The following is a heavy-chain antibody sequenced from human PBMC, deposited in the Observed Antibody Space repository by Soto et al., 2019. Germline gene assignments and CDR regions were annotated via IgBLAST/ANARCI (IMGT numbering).Heavy chain of an antibody. Sequence: SVKVSCKASGGTFSSYAISWVRQAPGQGLEWMGGIIPIFGTANYAQKFQGRVTITADESTSTAYMELSSLRSEDTAVYYCAGRAVAGYYYYGMDVWGQGTTVTVSS. CDR2: IIPIFGTA. CDR3: AGRAVAGYYYYGMDV. V-gene: IGHV1-69*13. CDR1: GGTFSSYA. D-gene: IGHD6-19*01. J-gene: IGHJ6*02.